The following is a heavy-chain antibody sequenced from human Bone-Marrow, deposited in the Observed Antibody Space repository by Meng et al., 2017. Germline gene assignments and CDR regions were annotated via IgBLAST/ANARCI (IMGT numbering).Heavy chain of an antibody. CDR2: ISSSGSTI. Sequence: LSLTCAASGFTFSSYEMNWVRQAPGKGLEWVSYISSSGSTIYYADSVKGRFTISRDNAKNSLYLQMNSLRAEDTAVYYCARDSPYDSSGYYYYGMDVWGQGTTVTVSS. CDR1: GFTFSSYE. CDR3: ARDSPYDSSGYYYYGMDV. V-gene: IGHV3-48*03. D-gene: IGHD3-22*01. J-gene: IGHJ6*02.